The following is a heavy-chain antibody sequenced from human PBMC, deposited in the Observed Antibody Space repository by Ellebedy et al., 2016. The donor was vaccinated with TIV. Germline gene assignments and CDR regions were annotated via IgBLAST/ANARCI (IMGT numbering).Heavy chain of an antibody. V-gene: IGHV3-49*03. CDR3: SRGRLEMATTFDY. CDR1: GFTFGDYA. D-gene: IGHD5-24*01. Sequence: PGGSLRLSCTASGFTFGDYAMTWFRQAPGKGLEWVGFIRSKAFGGSTEYAASVKGRFTVSRDDSKSIAYLQMNSLNTEDTAVYYCSRGRLEMATTFDYWGQGTLVTVSS. CDR2: IRSKAFGGST. J-gene: IGHJ4*02.